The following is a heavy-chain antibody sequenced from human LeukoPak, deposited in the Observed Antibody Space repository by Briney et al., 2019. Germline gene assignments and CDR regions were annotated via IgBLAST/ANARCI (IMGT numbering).Heavy chain of an antibody. J-gene: IGHJ6*03. D-gene: IGHD2-2*01. CDR3: ARDPHYCSSTSCYFYYYYMDI. CDR2: INPNSGGT. V-gene: IGHV1-2*04. CDR1: GYTFTGYY. Sequence: ASVKVSCKASGYTFTGYYMHWVRQAPGQGLEWMGWINPNSGGTNYAQKFQGWVTMTRDTSISTAYMELSRLRSDDTAVYYCARDPHYCSSTSCYFYYYYMDIWGKGTTVTVSS.